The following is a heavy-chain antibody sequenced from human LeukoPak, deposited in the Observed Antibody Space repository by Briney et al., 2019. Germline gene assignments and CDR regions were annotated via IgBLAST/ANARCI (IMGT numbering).Heavy chain of an antibody. D-gene: IGHD5-18*01. V-gene: IGHV3-74*01. CDR3: ARGGGYSYGSFDY. CDR2: INRDGSST. Sequence: GGSLRLSCAASGLIFSNYWMHWVRQAPEKGLVWVSRINRDGSSTSYADSVKGRFTISRDNAKNTLYLQMNSLRAEDTAVYYCARGGGYSYGSFDYWGQGTLVTVSS. CDR1: GLIFSNYW. J-gene: IGHJ4*02.